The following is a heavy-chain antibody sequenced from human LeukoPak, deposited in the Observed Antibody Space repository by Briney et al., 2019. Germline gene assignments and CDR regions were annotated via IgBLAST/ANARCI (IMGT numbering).Heavy chain of an antibody. CDR1: GGSISSYY. Sequence: SETLSLTCTVTGGSISSYYWSWIRQPPGKGLGWIGYIYYSGSTNYNPSLKSRVTISVDTSKNQFSLKLSSVTAADTAVYYCARDRGPLDYYYGMDVWGQGTTVTVSS. J-gene: IGHJ6*02. V-gene: IGHV4-59*01. CDR3: ARDRGPLDYYYGMDV. D-gene: IGHD3-10*01. CDR2: IYYSGST.